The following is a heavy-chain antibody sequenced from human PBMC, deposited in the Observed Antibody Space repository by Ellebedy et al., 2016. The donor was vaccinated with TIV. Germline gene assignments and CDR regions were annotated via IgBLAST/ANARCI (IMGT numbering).Heavy chain of an antibody. V-gene: IGHV3-66*01. CDR3: ASETFNDVDLKVWGIFEI. J-gene: IGHJ3*02. D-gene: IGHD6-13*01. CDR1: GFTANSNY. CDR2: IYINETT. Sequence: ESLKISCAASGFTANSNYMSWVRQAPGKGLEWVSVIYINETTYHSVSVKGRFTISRDDSKNTLFLQMKSLRVDDTAIYYCASETFNDVDLKVWGIFEIWGRGAMVTVSS.